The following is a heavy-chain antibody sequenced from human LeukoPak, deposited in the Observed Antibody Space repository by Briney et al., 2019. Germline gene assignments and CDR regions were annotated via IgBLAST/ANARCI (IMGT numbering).Heavy chain of an antibody. CDR2: TSYDGTNK. J-gene: IGHJ4*02. CDR1: GFTFSDHV. CDR3: TRDRRGKWYKYHDR. D-gene: IGHD1-14*01. Sequence: GRSLRLSCAASGFTFSDHVMHWVCQAPGKGLEWVAGTSYDGTNKYEADSVKGRFIISRDNSKNTLFLQMNSLRPGDTAVYFCTRDRRGKWYKYHDRWGQGTLVTVSS. V-gene: IGHV3-30*04.